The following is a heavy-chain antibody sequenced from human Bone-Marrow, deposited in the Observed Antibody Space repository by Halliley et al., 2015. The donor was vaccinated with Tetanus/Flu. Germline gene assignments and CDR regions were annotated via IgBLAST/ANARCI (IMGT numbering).Heavy chain of an antibody. CDR2: IFHIGTT. D-gene: IGHD3-10*01. CDR3: ARWFFGSGSPYFDS. V-gene: IGHV4-4*01. CDR1: GGSVTSNDW. Sequence: LRLSCAVSGGSVTSNDWWSWVRQPPGKGLEWIGEIFHIGTTNYNPSLKSRVTISGDKSNNDLSRKVTSVTAADTAVYFCARWFFGSGSPYFDSWGQGALVSVSS. J-gene: IGHJ4*02.